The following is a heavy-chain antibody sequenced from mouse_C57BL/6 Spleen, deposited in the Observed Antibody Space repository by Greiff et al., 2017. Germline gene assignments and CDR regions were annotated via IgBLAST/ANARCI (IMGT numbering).Heavy chain of an antibody. J-gene: IGHJ2*01. CDR1: GFNIKDYY. V-gene: IGHV14-2*01. CDR3: ASSYNY. Sequence: EVQLQQSGAELVKPGASVKLSCTASGFNIKDYYMHWVKQRTEQGLEWIGSIDPEGGASKYAPQFKGKATITADTSYNTACMQLSSLTSEDTADYYCASSYNYWGQGTTLTVSS. CDR2: IDPEGGAS. D-gene: IGHD1-1*01.